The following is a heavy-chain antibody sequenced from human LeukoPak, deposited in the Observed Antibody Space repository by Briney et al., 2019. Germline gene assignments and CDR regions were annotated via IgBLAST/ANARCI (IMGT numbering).Heavy chain of an antibody. D-gene: IGHD3-22*01. CDR2: IRYDGSNK. V-gene: IGHV3-30*02. CDR1: GFTFSSYG. J-gene: IGHJ3*02. Sequence: PGGSLRLSCAASGFTFSSYGMHWVRQAPGKGLEWVAFIRYDGSNKYYADSVKGRFTISRDNSKNTLYLQMNSLRAEDTAVYYCAKDRAPMSHAFDIWGQGTMVTVSS. CDR3: AKDRAPMSHAFDI.